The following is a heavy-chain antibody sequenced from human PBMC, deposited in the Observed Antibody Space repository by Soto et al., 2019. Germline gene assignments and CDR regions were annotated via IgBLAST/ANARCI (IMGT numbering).Heavy chain of an antibody. V-gene: IGHV4-39*01. CDR2: IYYSGST. CDR3: ARGELLFDY. D-gene: IGHD2-21*02. J-gene: IGHJ4*02. CDR1: GSSISSSSYY. Sequence: QLLEAGPGLVKPSENLSLTCTVSGSSISSSSYYWGWIRQPPGKGLEWIGSIYYSGSTYYNPSLKSRVTIAEDTSKNQFSLNLSSVTSADTAVYYCARGELLFDYWGQGTLVTVSS.